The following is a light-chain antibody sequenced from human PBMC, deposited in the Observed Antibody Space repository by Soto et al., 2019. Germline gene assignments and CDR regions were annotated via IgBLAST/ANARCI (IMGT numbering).Light chain of an antibody. Sequence: EIVLTQSPGTLSLSPGERATLSCRASQSVSSSYLAWFQQKPGQAPRLLIFGASTRATGIPDRFSGSGSGPDFTLTISRLEPEDFAMYYCQQYDSSPYTFGQGTKLEIK. CDR1: QSVSSSY. J-gene: IGKJ2*01. CDR2: GAS. CDR3: QQYDSSPYT. V-gene: IGKV3-20*01.